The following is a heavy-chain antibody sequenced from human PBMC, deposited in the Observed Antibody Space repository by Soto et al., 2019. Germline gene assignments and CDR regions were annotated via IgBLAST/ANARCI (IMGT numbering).Heavy chain of an antibody. CDR3: ARGGYVGYDFWSGYYSPYYFDY. D-gene: IGHD3-3*01. CDR1: GYTFTSYD. V-gene: IGHV1-8*01. J-gene: IGHJ4*02. Sequence: GASVKVSCKASGYTFTSYDINWVRQATGQGLEWMGWMNPNSGNTGYAQKFQGRVTMTRNTSISTAYMELSSLRSDETAVYYCARGGYVGYDFWSGYYSPYYFDYWGQGTLVTVSS. CDR2: MNPNSGNT.